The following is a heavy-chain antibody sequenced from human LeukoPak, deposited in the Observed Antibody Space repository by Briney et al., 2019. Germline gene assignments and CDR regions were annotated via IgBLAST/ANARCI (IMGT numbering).Heavy chain of an antibody. V-gene: IGHV3-21*01. J-gene: IGHJ3*02. CDR3: ARDHPYYYDSSGQQDAFDI. CDR1: GFTFSSYS. Sequence: GGSLRLSCAASGFTFSSYSMNWVRQAPGKGLGWVSSISSSSSYIYYADSVKGRFTISRDNAKNSLYLQMNSLRAEDTAVYYCARDHPYYYDSSGQQDAFDIWGQGTMVTVSS. D-gene: IGHD3-22*01. CDR2: ISSSSSYI.